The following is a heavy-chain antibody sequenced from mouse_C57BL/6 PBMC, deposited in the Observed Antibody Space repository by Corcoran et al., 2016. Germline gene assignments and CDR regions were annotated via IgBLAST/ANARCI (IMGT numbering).Heavy chain of an antibody. J-gene: IGHJ1*03. CDR3: ARSSYYYGSSWYFDV. Sequence: QVTLKESGPGILQSSQTLSLTCSFSGFSLSTSGMGVSWIRQPSGKGLEWLAHIYWDDDKRYNPSLKSRLTISKDTSINQVFLKITSVDTADTATYYCARSSYYYGSSWYFDVWGTGTTVTVSS. D-gene: IGHD1-1*01. V-gene: IGHV8-12*01. CDR2: IYWDDDK. CDR1: GFSLSTSGMG.